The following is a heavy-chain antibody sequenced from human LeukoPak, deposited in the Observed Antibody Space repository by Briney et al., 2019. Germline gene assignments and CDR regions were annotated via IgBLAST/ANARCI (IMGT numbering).Heavy chain of an antibody. CDR3: AKDLLPYCSSTSCTNFDY. CDR2: TSGSGGST. CDR1: GFTFSSYA. J-gene: IGHJ4*02. D-gene: IGHD2-2*01. Sequence: GGSLRLSCAASGFTFSSYAMSWVRQAPGKGLEWVSATSGSGGSTYYADSVKGRFTISRDNSKNTLYLQMNSLRAEDTAVYYCAKDLLPYCSSTSCTNFDYWGQGTLVTVSS. V-gene: IGHV3-23*01.